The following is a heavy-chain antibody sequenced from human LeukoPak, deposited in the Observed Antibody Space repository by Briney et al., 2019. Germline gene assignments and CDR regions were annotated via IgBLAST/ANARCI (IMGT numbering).Heavy chain of an antibody. CDR3: ARDGYGSRKAGF. CDR2: IYPSGGT. J-gene: IGHJ4*02. CDR1: GGSISSGGYP. V-gene: IGHV4-30-2*01. D-gene: IGHD3-10*01. Sequence: SQTLSLTCAVSGGSISSGGYPWSWIRQPPGKGLEWIGYIYPSGGTYNNPSLNSRVTLSVDVSKNQFSLKLSSVTAADTAVYYCARDGYGSRKAGFWGQGTLVTVSS.